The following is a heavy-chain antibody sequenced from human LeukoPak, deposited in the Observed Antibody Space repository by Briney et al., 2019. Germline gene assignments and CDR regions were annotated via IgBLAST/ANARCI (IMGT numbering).Heavy chain of an antibody. CDR2: IYTSGGT. J-gene: IGHJ4*02. CDR1: GGSISSYY. Sequence: SETLSFNCTVYGGSISSYYWSWIRQPAGQGLEWIGRIYTSGGTNYNPSLKSRVTMSVYTSKNQFSLKLSSVTAADTAVYYCARGGGTGPFDYWGQGTLVTVSS. V-gene: IGHV4-4*07. D-gene: IGHD3/OR15-3a*01. CDR3: ARGGGTGPFDY.